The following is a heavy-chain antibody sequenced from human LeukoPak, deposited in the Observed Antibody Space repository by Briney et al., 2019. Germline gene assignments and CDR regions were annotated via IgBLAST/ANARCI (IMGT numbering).Heavy chain of an antibody. CDR3: ARDRTGYYSLDH. V-gene: IGHV4-31*03. CDR1: GGSISSGGYY. Sequence: SQTLSLTCTVSGGSISSGGYYWSWIRQHPGKSLEWIGYIYYSGSTYYNPSLKSRVAISVDTSKNQFSLNLSSVTAADTAVYYCARDRTGYYSLDHWGQGTLVTVSS. CDR2: IYYSGST. D-gene: IGHD3-22*01. J-gene: IGHJ4*02.